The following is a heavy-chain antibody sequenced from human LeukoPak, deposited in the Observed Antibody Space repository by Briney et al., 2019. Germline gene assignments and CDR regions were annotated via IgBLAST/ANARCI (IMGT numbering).Heavy chain of an antibody. V-gene: IGHV1-2*02. D-gene: IGHD6-13*01. CDR1: GYTFTGYY. J-gene: IGHJ4*02. CDR3: ARSPSRIAAAGTPPPPFDY. CDR2: INPNSGGT. Sequence: ASVKVSCKAPGYTFTGYYMHWVRQAPGQGLEWMGWINPNSGGTNYAQKFQGRVTMTRDTSISTAYMELSRLRSDDTAVYYCARSPSRIAAAGTPPPPFDYWGQGTLVTVSS.